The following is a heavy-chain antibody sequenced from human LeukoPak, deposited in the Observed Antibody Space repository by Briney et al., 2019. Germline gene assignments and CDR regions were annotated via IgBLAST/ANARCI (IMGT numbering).Heavy chain of an antibody. D-gene: IGHD2-15*01. J-gene: IGHJ5*02. V-gene: IGHV4-59*02. CDR2: ISISVTT. CDR1: GGSVTSCY. CDR3: ATGYCSDGSCPVFPS. Sequence: ERLSLTCIVSGGSVTSCYWNWVRQTPGKGLEWIGSISISVTTDYGPSFKSRVTMSPDRSKTQFSLKLSSVTAADTGVYYCATGYCSDGSCPVFPSWGQGTLVSVS.